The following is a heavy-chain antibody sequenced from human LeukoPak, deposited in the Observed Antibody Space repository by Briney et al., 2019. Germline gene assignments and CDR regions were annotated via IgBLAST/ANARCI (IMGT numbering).Heavy chain of an antibody. CDR1: GFTFSSYE. J-gene: IGHJ3*02. CDR3: GAPFPSELYDSSGYFAFDI. V-gene: IGHV3-48*03. Sequence: GGSLRLSCAASGFTFSSYEMNWVRQAPGKGLEWVSYISSSGSTIYYADSVKGRFTISRDNAKNSLYLQMNSLRAEDTAVYYCGAPFPSELYDSSGYFAFDIWGQGTMVTVSS. CDR2: ISSSGSTI. D-gene: IGHD3-22*01.